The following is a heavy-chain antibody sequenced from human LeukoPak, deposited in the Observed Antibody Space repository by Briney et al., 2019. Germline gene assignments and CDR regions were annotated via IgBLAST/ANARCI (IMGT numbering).Heavy chain of an antibody. CDR2: ISGSGGST. D-gene: IGHD2-15*01. CDR3: AKTPGCSGGSCPPFYFDY. Sequence: GASLRLSCAASGFTFSSYAMSWVRQAPGKGLEWVSAISGSGGSTYYADSVKGRFTISRDNSKNTLYLQMNSLRAEETAVYYCAKTPGCSGGSCPPFYFDYWGQGTLVTVSS. V-gene: IGHV3-23*01. CDR1: GFTFSSYA. J-gene: IGHJ4*02.